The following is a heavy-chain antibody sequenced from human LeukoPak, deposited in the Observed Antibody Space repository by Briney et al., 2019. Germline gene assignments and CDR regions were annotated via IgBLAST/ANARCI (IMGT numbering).Heavy chain of an antibody. CDR2: ITSSGTTI. D-gene: IGHD3-22*01. J-gene: IGHJ4*02. CDR3: ARPSQVAYDSSGYVDY. Sequence: GGSLRLSCAASGFTFSSYEMNGVRQAPGKGLEWVSYITSSGTTIYYADSVKGRFTISRDNAKNSLYLQMNSLRAEDTAVYYCARPSQVAYDSSGYVDYWGQGTLVTVSS. CDR1: GFTFSSYE. V-gene: IGHV3-48*03.